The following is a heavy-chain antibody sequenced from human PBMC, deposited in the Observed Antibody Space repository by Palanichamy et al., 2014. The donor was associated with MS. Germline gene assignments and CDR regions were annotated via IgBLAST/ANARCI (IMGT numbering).Heavy chain of an antibody. D-gene: IGHD3-22*01. CDR2: INPNSGAT. Sequence: QVQVVQSGAEVKEPGASVKVSCKASGYTFTGYYLHWVRQAPGQGLEWMGWINPNSGATNYAQNFQGRVTMTRDTSISTAYMELSRLRSDDTAVYYCARDADGSGGYYYYFDYWGQGTLVTVSS. J-gene: IGHJ4*02. CDR1: GYTFTGYY. V-gene: IGHV1-2*02. CDR3: ARDADGSGGYYYYFDY.